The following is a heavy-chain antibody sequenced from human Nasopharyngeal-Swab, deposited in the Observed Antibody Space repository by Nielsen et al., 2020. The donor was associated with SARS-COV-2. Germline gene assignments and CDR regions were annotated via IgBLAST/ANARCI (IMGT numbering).Heavy chain of an antibody. CDR1: GFTFSSYS. D-gene: IGHD4-11*01. CDR3: ARDLATVPA. J-gene: IGHJ5*02. Sequence: ESLKISCAASGFTFSSYSMNWVRQAPGKGLEWVSSISSSGSYIYYADSVKGRFTISRDNAKNSLYLQMNSLRAEDTAVYYCARDLATVPAWGQGTLVTVSS. V-gene: IGHV3-21*01. CDR2: ISSSGSYI.